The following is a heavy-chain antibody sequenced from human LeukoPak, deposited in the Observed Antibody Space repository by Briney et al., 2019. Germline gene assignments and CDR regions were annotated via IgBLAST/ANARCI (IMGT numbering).Heavy chain of an antibody. D-gene: IGHD7-27*01. CDR2: IYTSGST. CDR1: GGSISSGSYY. V-gene: IGHV4-61*02. Sequence: SETLSLTCTVSGGSISSGSYYWSWIRQPAGKGLEWIGRIYTSGSTNYNPSLKSRVTISVDTSKNQFSLKLSSVTAADTAVYYCARDGDPDAFDIWGQGTMVTVSS. J-gene: IGHJ3*02. CDR3: ARDGDPDAFDI.